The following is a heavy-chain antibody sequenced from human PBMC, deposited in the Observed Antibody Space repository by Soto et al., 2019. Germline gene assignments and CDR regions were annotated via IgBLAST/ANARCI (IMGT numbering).Heavy chain of an antibody. D-gene: IGHD4-17*01. Sequence: SETLSLTCAVSGGSISSGGYSWSWIRQPPGKGLEWIGYIYHSGSTYYTPSLKSRVTISVDRSKNQFSLKLSSVTAADTAVYYCARASTTVTTLDYWGQGTLVTVSS. V-gene: IGHV4-30-2*01. CDR2: IYHSGST. J-gene: IGHJ4*02. CDR3: ARASTTVTTLDY. CDR1: GGSISSGGYS.